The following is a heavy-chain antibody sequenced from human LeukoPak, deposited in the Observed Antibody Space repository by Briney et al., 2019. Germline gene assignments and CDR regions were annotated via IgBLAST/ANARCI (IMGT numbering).Heavy chain of an antibody. J-gene: IGHJ2*01. V-gene: IGHV4-61*02. CDR1: GGSISSGSYY. CDR2: IYTSGST. CDR3: ARVIRQLVFNWYFDL. D-gene: IGHD6-13*01. Sequence: SETLSLTCTVSGGSISSGSYYWSWIRQPAGKGLEWIGRIYTSGSTNYNPSLKSRVTISVDTSKNQSSLKLSSVTAADTAVYYCARVIRQLVFNWYFDLWGRGTLVTVSS.